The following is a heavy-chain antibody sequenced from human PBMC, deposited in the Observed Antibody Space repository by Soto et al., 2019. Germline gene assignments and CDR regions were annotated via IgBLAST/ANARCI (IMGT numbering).Heavy chain of an antibody. CDR2: IIPILGIA. CDR1: GGTFSSYT. D-gene: IGHD6-13*01. CDR3: ARVGIAAAGYLDAFDI. Sequence: SVKVSCKASGGTFSSYTISWVRQAPGQGLEWMGRIIPILGIANYAQKFQGRVTITADKSTSTAYMELGSLRSEDTAVYYCARVGIAAAGYLDAFDIWGQGTMVTVSS. V-gene: IGHV1-69*02. J-gene: IGHJ3*02.